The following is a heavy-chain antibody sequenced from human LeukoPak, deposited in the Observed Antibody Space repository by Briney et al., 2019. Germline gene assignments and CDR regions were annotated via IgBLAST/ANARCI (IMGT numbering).Heavy chain of an antibody. CDR2: MFHSGST. V-gene: IGHV4-38-2*02. D-gene: IGHD1-20*01. J-gene: IGHJ4*02. CDR3: ARVRYNWNRDFDY. Sequence: PSETLSLTCTVSGSSISNYYWGWIRQPPGKGLEWIGSMFHSGSTYYNPSLKSRVTMSVDTSKNQFSLKLSSVTAADTAVYYCARVRYNWNRDFDYWGQGTLVTVSS. CDR1: GSSISNYY.